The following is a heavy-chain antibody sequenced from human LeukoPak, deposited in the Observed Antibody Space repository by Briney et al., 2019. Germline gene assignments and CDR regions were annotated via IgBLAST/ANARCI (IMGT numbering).Heavy chain of an antibody. CDR2: IKSKTNGGTI. V-gene: IGHV3-15*01. D-gene: IGHD3-10*01. J-gene: IGHJ4*02. Sequence: GGSLRLSCAASGFTFSNAWMHWVRQAPGKGLEGVGRIKSKTNGGTIDYAAPVKGRFTISRDDSKNTLYLQMNSLKTEDTAVYYCITGGLWFGEPQPYWGQGTLVTVSS. CDR1: GFTFSNAW. CDR3: ITGGLWFGEPQPY.